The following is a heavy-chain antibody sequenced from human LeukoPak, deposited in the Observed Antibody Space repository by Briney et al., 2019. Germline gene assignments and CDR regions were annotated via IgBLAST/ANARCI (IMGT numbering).Heavy chain of an antibody. CDR1: GFTFSSYS. CDR3: AKGYYDSSGYTHYYYYYYMDV. CDR2: ISGSGGST. Sequence: PGGSLRLSCAASGFTFSSYSMNWVRQAPGKGLEWVSAISGSGGSTYYADSVKGRFTISRDNSKNTLYLQMNSLRAEDTAVYYCAKGYYDSSGYTHYYYYYYMDVWGKGTTVTISS. V-gene: IGHV3-23*01. D-gene: IGHD3-22*01. J-gene: IGHJ6*03.